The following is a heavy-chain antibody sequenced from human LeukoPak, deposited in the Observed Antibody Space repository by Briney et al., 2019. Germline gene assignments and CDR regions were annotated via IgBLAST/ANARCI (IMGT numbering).Heavy chain of an antibody. Sequence: PGGSLRLSCAASGVTFSDYYMSWIRQAPGKGLEWVSYISSSGSTIYYADSVKGRFTISRDNAKNSLYLQMNSLRAEDTAVYYCARVIADDDAFDIWGQGTMVTVSS. D-gene: IGHD2-21*01. J-gene: IGHJ3*02. V-gene: IGHV3-11*04. CDR3: ARVIADDDAFDI. CDR2: ISSSGSTI. CDR1: GVTFSDYY.